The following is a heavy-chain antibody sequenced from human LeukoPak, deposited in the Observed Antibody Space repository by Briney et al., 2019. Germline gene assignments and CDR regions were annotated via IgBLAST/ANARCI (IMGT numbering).Heavy chain of an antibody. J-gene: IGHJ3*02. D-gene: IGHD6-6*01. V-gene: IGHV3-11*04. CDR3: AGDLGRHRSSPNSGAFDI. CDR2: ITPAGTT. CDR1: GLTLSDYY. Sequence: SGGSLRLSCAASGLTLSDYYMTWIRQAPGKGLEWVSYITPAGTTYYADSVKGRFTISRDNAKTSLYLQMSNLRADDTAVYYCAGDLGRHRSSPNSGAFDIWGQGTMVTVSS.